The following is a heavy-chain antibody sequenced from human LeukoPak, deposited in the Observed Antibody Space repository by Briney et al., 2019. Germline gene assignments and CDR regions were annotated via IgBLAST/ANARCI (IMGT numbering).Heavy chain of an antibody. CDR1: GYTFTGYY. CDR3: ARVMGATHREFDY. Sequence: ASVKVSCKASGYTFTGYYIHWVRQAPGQGLEWMGWINPNSGGTNYAQKFQGRVTMTRDTSISTAYMELSRLRSDDTAVYYCARVMGATHREFDYWGQGTLVTVSS. CDR2: INPNSGGT. V-gene: IGHV1-2*02. J-gene: IGHJ4*02. D-gene: IGHD1-26*01.